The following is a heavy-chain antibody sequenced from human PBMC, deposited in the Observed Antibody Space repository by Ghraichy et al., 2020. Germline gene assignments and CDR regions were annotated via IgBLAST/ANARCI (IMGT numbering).Heavy chain of an antibody. CDR2: INHSGST. Sequence: SETLSLTCADYGGAFIGYYWSWIRQPPGKGLEWIGEINHSGSTNYNPSLKSRVTISVDTSKNQFSLKLSSVTAADTAVYYCASSSHTAMVRRRYFDYWGQGTLVTVSS. J-gene: IGHJ4*02. D-gene: IGHD5-18*01. V-gene: IGHV4-34*01. CDR1: GGAFIGYY. CDR3: ASSSHTAMVRRRYFDY.